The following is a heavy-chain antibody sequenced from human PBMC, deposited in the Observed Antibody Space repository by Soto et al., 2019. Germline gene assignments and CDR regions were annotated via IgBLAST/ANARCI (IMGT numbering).Heavy chain of an antibody. CDR2: IYPGDSDT. CDR3: AASIFYYGMDV. J-gene: IGHJ6*02. CDR1: GYTFTNYW. Sequence: GESLKISCKGCGYTFTNYWIGWVRQMPGKGLEWMGIIYPGDSDTKYNPSFRGQVTISADKSITTTYLRWTSLKASDTAIYYCAASIFYYGMDVWGQGTTVTVSS. V-gene: IGHV5-51*01.